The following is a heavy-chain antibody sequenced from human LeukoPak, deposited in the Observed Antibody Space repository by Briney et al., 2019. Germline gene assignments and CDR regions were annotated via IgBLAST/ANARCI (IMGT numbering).Heavy chain of an antibody. Sequence: ASVKVSCKASGYTFTGYYMHWVRQAPGQGLEWMGWINPNSGGTNYAQKFQGRVTMTRDTSISTAYMELSGLRSDDTAVYYCARDPKGDYYYYMDVWGKGTTVTISS. CDR3: ARDPKGDYYYYMDV. CDR1: GYTFTGYY. J-gene: IGHJ6*03. CDR2: INPNSGGT. D-gene: IGHD3-16*01. V-gene: IGHV1-2*02.